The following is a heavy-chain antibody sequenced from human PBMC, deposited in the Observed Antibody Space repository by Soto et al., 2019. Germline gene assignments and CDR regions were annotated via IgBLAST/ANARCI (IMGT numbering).Heavy chain of an antibody. V-gene: IGHV4-34*01. J-gene: IGHJ6*02. CDR1: GGSFSCYY. CDR2: INHSGST. CDR3: ARGYSDFWSGYNGMDV. D-gene: IGHD3-3*01. Sequence: SETLSLTCAVYGGSFSCYYWIWIRQPPGKGLEWIGEINHSGSTNYNPSLKSRVTISVDTSKNQFSLKLSSVTAADTAVYYCARGYSDFWSGYNGMDVWGQGTTVTVSS.